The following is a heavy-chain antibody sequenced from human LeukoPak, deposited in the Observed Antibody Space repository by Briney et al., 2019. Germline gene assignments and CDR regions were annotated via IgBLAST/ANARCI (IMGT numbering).Heavy chain of an antibody. V-gene: IGHV3-21*01. J-gene: IGHJ1*01. CDR3: ARGNPPYCGGDCPIYFQH. CDR1: GFTFSSYN. D-gene: IGHD2-21*02. Sequence: GGPLRLSCAASGFTFSSYNMNWVRQAPGKGLEWVSSISSSSSYIYYADSVKGRFTISRDNAKNSLYLQMNSLRAEDTAVYYCARGNPPYCGGDCPIYFQHWGQGTLVTVSS. CDR2: ISSSSSYI.